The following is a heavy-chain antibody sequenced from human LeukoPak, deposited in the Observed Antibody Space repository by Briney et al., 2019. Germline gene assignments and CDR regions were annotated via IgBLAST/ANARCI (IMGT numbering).Heavy chain of an antibody. CDR3: AREKYCTNGVCYHEGWFDP. CDR1: GGSISSHY. D-gene: IGHD2-8*01. CDR2: IYYSGST. J-gene: IGHJ5*02. V-gene: IGHV4-59*11. Sequence: PSETLSLTCTVSGGSISSHYWSWIRQPPGKGLEWIGYIYYSGSTNYNPSLKSRVTISVDTSKNQFSLKLSSVTAAATAVYYCAREKYCTNGVCYHEGWFDPWGQGTLVTVSS.